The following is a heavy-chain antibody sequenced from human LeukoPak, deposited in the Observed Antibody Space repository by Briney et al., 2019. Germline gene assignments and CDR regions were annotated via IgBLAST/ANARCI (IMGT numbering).Heavy chain of an antibody. Sequence: PGGSLRLSCAASGFTFDDYAMHWVRQAPGKGLEWVSYISSSSSTIYYADSVKGRFTISRDNAKNSLYLQMNSLRDEDTAVYYCARDRGSDFDYWGQGTLVTVSS. J-gene: IGHJ4*02. D-gene: IGHD5-12*01. CDR2: ISSSSSTI. CDR1: GFTFDDYA. CDR3: ARDRGSDFDY. V-gene: IGHV3-48*02.